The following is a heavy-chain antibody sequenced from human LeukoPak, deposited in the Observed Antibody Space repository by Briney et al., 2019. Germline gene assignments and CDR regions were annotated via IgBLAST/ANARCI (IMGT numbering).Heavy chain of an antibody. CDR2: IRNSGSA. CDR3: ATGSFSGGFDK. Sequence: SETLSLPCTVSGGAISPYQWSWIRQSAGKRLEWIGLIRNSGSADYSPSLKSPVTLSIDTSKSQISLRLTSVTAADTAVYYCATGSFSGGFDKWGQGTLVIVSS. V-gene: IGHV4-4*07. J-gene: IGHJ4*02. CDR1: GGAISPYQ. D-gene: IGHD2-8*02.